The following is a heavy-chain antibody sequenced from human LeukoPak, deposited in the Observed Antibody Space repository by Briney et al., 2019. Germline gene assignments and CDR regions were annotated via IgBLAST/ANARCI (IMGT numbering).Heavy chain of an antibody. CDR2: ISYDGSNK. V-gene: IGHV3-30-3*01. D-gene: IGHD5-18*01. CDR3: ARGGRWIQLWLDY. Sequence: GRSLRLSCAASGFTFSSYAKHWVRQAPGKGLEWVAVISYDGSNKYYADSVKGRFTISRDNSKNTLYLQMNSLRAEDTAVYYCARGGRWIQLWLDYWGQGTLVTVSS. J-gene: IGHJ4*02. CDR1: GFTFSSYA.